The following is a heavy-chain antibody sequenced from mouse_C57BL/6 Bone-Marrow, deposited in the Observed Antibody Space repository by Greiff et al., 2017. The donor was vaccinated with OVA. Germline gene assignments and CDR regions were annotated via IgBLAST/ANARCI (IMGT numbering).Heavy chain of an antibody. CDR1: GYTFTSYW. CDR2: IDPSDSYT. D-gene: IGHD2-3*01. J-gene: IGHJ2*01. V-gene: IGHV1-69*01. CDR3: ADGYYFDY. Sequence: QVQLQQPGAELVMPGASVKLSCKASGYTFTSYWMHWVKQRPGQGLEWIGEIDPSDSYTNYNQKFKGKSTLTVDKSSSTAYMQLSSLTSEDSAVYYCADGYYFDYWGQGTTLTVSS.